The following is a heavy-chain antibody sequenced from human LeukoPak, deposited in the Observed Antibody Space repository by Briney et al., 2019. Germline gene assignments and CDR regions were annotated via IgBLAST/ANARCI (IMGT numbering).Heavy chain of an antibody. Sequence: GGSLRLSCAASGFTFSSYAMHWVRQAPGKGLEWVAVISYDGSNKYYADSVKGRFTISRDNSKNTLYLQMNSLRAEDTAVYYCARDAYYYDSSGYYSPYLDYWGQGTLVTVSS. V-gene: IGHV3-30-3*01. D-gene: IGHD3-22*01. J-gene: IGHJ4*02. CDR3: ARDAYYYDSSGYYSPYLDY. CDR2: ISYDGSNK. CDR1: GFTFSSYA.